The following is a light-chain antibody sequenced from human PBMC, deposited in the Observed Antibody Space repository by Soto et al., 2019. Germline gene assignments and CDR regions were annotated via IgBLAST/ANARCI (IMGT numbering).Light chain of an antibody. CDR3: QVWDSSSDHPV. CDR2: YDS. J-gene: IGLJ3*02. V-gene: IGLV3-21*04. CDR1: NIGSKS. Sequence: SYELTQPPSVSVAPGKTARITCGGNNIGSKSVHWYQQKPGQAPVLVIYYDSDRPSGIPERFSGSNSWNTATLTISRVEAGDEADYYCQVWDSSSDHPVFGGGTKLTVL.